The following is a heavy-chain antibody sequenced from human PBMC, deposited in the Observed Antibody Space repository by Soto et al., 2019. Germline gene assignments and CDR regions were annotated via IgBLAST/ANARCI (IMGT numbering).Heavy chain of an antibody. CDR2: ISSSSSYT. V-gene: IGHV3-11*03. CDR3: ASFPRYYYDSSGQSDY. J-gene: IGHJ4*02. CDR1: GFTFSDYY. D-gene: IGHD3-22*01. Sequence: GGSLRLSCAASGFTFSDYYMSWIRQAPGKGLEWVSYISSSSSYTNYADSVKGRFTISRDNAKNSLYLQMNSLRAEDTAVYYCASFPRYYYDSSGQSDYWGQGTLVTVSS.